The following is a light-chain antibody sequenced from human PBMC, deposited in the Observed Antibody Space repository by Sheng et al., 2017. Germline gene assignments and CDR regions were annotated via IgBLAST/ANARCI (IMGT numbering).Light chain of an antibody. CDR3: QQRSNWPLT. V-gene: IGKV3D-20*02. J-gene: IGKJ4*01. CDR2: GAS. CDR1: QSVSSSY. Sequence: EIVLTQSPGTLSLSPGERATLSCRASQSVSSSYLAWYQQKPGQAPRLLIYGASXRAXGIPARFSGSGSGTDFTLTISSLESEDFAVYYCQQRSNWPLTFGGGTKVEI.